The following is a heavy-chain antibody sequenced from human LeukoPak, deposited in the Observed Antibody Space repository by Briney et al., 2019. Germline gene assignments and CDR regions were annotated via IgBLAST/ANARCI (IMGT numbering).Heavy chain of an antibody. V-gene: IGHV1-46*01. Sequence: VASVKVSCKASGHTFTSYYMHWVRQAPGQGLEWMGITNPSGGSTSYAQKFQGRVTMTRDTSTSTVYMELSSLRSEDTAVYYCARRFWSGYSRVLTPFDYWGQGTLVTVSS. CDR2: TNPSGGST. D-gene: IGHD3-3*01. CDR1: GHTFTSYY. J-gene: IGHJ4*02. CDR3: ARRFWSGYSRVLTPFDY.